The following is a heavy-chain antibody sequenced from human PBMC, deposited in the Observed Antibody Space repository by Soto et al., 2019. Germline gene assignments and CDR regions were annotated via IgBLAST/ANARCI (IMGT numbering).Heavy chain of an antibody. D-gene: IGHD2-2*01. J-gene: IGHJ4*02. V-gene: IGHV6-1*01. CDR1: GDSVSSNRAV. Sequence: SQTLSLTCAISGDSVSSNRAVWNWIRQSPSRGLEWLGRTYHWSNKWSYEYAPSVKSRISISPDTSNNQFSLQLNSVTPEDTAIYSFPGGYCISASGVMTPVFGARGERTLVAVSS. CDR2: TYHWSNKWSY. CDR3: PGGYCISASGVMTPVFGA.